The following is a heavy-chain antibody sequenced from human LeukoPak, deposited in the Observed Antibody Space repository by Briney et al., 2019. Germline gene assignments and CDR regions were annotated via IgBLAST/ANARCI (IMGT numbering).Heavy chain of an antibody. CDR2: ISAYNGNT. D-gene: IGHD3-10*01. J-gene: IGHJ4*02. V-gene: IGHV1-18*04. CDR1: GYTFTGYY. Sequence: VASVKVSCKASGYTFTGYYMHWVRQAPGQGLEWMGWISAYNGNTNYAQKLQGRVTMTTDTSTSTAYMELRSLRSDDTAVYYCARAAVRGFDYWGQGTLVTVSS. CDR3: ARAAVRGFDY.